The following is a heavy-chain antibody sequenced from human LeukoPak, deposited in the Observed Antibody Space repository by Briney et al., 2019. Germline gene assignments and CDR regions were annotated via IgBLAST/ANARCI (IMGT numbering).Heavy chain of an antibody. D-gene: IGHD3-3*01. CDR2: IIPIFGTA. CDR1: GRTLSSYA. V-gene: IGHV1-69*01. Sequence: SVKVSCKASGRTLSSYAISWVRQAPGQGLEWMGGIIPIFGTANYAPKFRGRVTITADDSTSTAYMELCSQGSEDTAVYYCARVSIRVLRFLEQGEGRYYFDYWGQGTLVTVSS. CDR3: ARVSIRVLRFLEQGEGRYYFDY. J-gene: IGHJ4*02.